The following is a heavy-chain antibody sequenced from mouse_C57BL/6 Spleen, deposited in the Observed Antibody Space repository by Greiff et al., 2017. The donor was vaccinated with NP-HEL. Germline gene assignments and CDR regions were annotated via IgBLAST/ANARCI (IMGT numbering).Heavy chain of an antibody. CDR1: GYTFTSYW. V-gene: IGHV1-69*01. D-gene: IGHD1-1*01. Sequence: VQLQQPGAELVMPGASVKLSCKASGYTFTSYWMHWVKQRPGQGLEWIGEIDPSDSYTNYNQKFKGKSTLTVDKSSSTAYMQLSSLTSEDSAVYYCARWGYGSSPFDYWGQGTTLTVSS. CDR2: IDPSDSYT. CDR3: ARWGYGSSPFDY. J-gene: IGHJ2*01.